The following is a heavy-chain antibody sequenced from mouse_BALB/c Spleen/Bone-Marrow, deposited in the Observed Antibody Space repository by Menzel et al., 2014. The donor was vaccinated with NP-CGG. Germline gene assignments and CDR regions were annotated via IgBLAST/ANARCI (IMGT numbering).Heavy chain of an antibody. V-gene: IGHV5-6-2*01. Sequence: EVNVVESGGGLVKLGGSLKLSCAASGFTFSSYYMSWVRQTPEQRLELVAAINSNGGSTYYPDTVKGRFTISRDNAKNALYLQMSSLKSEDTALFYCAGYYYSNNWYFDVWGAGTAVTVSS. D-gene: IGHD2-5*01. J-gene: IGHJ1*01. CDR3: AGYYYSNNWYFDV. CDR2: INSNGGST. CDR1: GFTFSSYY.